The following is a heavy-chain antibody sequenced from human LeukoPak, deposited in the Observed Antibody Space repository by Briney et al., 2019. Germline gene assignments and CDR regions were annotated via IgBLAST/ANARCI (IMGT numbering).Heavy chain of an antibody. D-gene: IGHD3-3*01. J-gene: IGHJ5*02. CDR3: AREGDYDFCSGYYTGQQWLAHNWFDP. Sequence: ASVKVSCKASGYTFTGYYMHWVRQAPGQGLEWMGRINPNSGGTNYAQKFQGRVTMTRDTSISTAYMELSRLRSDDTAMYYCAREGDYDFCSGYYTGQQWLAHNWFDPWGQGTLVTVSS. V-gene: IGHV1-2*06. CDR2: INPNSGGT. CDR1: GYTFTGYY.